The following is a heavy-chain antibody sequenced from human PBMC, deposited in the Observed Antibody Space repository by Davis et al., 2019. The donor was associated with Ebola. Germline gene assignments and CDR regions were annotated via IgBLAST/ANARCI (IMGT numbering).Heavy chain of an antibody. CDR2: INPSGGNT. V-gene: IGHV1-46*01. J-gene: IGHJ4*02. CDR1: GYSFTSHY. CDR3: ARDLSGGNSNLDY. Sequence: ASVKVSCKASGYSFTSHYMHWVRQAPGQGLEWMGIINPSGGNTSYAQKFQGRVTMTRDTSTSTVYMELSSLRSEDTAVYYCARDLSGGNSNLDYWGQGTLVTVSS. D-gene: IGHD4-23*01.